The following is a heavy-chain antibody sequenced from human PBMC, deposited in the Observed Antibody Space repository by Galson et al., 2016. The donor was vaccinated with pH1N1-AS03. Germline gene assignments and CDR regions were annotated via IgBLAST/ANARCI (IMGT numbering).Heavy chain of an antibody. CDR1: GFIFDDYG. V-gene: IGHV3-9*01. J-gene: IGHJ4*02. Sequence: SLRLSCAASGFIFDDYGMHWVRQAPGKGLEWVAGITKQSGGIHYADSVKGRCSISRDNARNTLQLQLSSPRVEDTALYYCVKDRGVSLDYFDRWGQGTLVTVS. CDR3: VKDRGVSLDYFDR. CDR2: ITKQSGGI. D-gene: IGHD1-1*01.